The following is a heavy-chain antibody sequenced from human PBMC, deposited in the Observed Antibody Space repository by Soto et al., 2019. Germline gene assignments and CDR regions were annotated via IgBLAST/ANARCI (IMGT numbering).Heavy chain of an antibody. CDR3: ARSVSFRYQLLKRGMDV. V-gene: IGHV1-69*13. J-gene: IGHJ6*02. CDR1: GGTFSSYA. D-gene: IGHD2-2*01. CDR2: IIPIFATA. Sequence: SVKVSCKASGGTFSSYAISWVLQAPGQGLEWMGGIIPIFATANYAQKFQGRVMITVDESTTTAYMDLSSLRSEDTAVYYCARSVSFRYQLLKRGMDVWGQGTTVTVSS.